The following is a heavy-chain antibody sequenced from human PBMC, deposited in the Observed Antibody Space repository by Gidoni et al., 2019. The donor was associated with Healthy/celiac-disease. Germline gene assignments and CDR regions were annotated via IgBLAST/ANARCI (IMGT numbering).Heavy chain of an antibody. J-gene: IGHJ3*02. CDR1: GFTFSSYG. V-gene: IGHV3-33*01. Sequence: QVQLVESGGGVVQPGRSLRLSCAASGFTFSSYGMHWVRQAPGKGLEWVAVIWYDGSNQYYADSVKGRFTISRDNSKNTLYLQMNSLRAEDTAVYYCARTNDYGDPDAFDIWGQGTMVTVSS. D-gene: IGHD4-17*01. CDR3: ARTNDYGDPDAFDI. CDR2: IWYDGSNQ.